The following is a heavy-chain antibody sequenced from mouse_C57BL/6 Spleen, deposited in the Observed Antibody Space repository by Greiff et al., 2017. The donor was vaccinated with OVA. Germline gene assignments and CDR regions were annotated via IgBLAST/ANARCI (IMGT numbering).Heavy chain of an antibody. CDR2: IWSGGST. J-gene: IGHJ3*01. V-gene: IGHV2-4*01. Sequence: QVQLQQSGPGLVQPSQSLSITCTVSGFSLTSYGVHWVRQPPGQGLEWLGVIWSGGSTDYNAAFISRLSISKDNSKSQVFFKMTSLQSDDTAIYYCATSYGYDVGFAYWGQGTLVTVSA. D-gene: IGHD2-9*01. CDR3: ATSYGYDVGFAY. CDR1: GFSLTSYG.